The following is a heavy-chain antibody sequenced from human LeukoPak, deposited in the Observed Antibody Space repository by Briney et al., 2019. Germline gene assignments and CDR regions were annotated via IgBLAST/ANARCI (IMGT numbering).Heavy chain of an antibody. CDR3: ARETPATTAFDC. V-gene: IGHV3-30-3*01. CDR2: ISYDGSIK. Sequence: GGSLRLSCAASGFTFSSYAMHWVRQAPGKGLEWVAVISYDGSIKYYADSMKGRFTISRDNSKNTMYLQMNSLRTEDTAVYFCARETPATTAFDCWGQGTLVTVSS. J-gene: IGHJ4*02. CDR1: GFTFSSYA. D-gene: IGHD5-12*01.